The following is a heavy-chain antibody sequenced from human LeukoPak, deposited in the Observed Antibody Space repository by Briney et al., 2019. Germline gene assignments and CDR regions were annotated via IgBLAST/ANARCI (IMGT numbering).Heavy chain of an antibody. CDR3: ARPREVGATGDDAFDI. Sequence: PSETLSLTCTVSGGSISRSPYYWGWIRQPPGKGLEWIGSVSYSGSPYYKPSLKSRVTISIDTSKNQFSLKLSSVTAADTAVYYCARPREVGATGDDAFDIWGQGTMVTVSS. CDR2: VSYSGSP. D-gene: IGHD1-26*01. J-gene: IGHJ3*02. CDR1: GGSISRSPYY. V-gene: IGHV4-39*01.